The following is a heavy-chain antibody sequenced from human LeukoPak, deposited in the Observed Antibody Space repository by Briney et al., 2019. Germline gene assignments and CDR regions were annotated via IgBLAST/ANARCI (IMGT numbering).Heavy chain of an antibody. CDR1: GGSISSGGYY. Sequence: PSQTLSLTCTVSGGSISSGGYYWSWIRQHPGKGLEWIGYIYYSGSTYYNPSLKSRVTISVDTSKNQFSLKLSSATAADTAVYYCARARSGWYPDAFDIWGQGTMVTVSS. CDR3: ARARSGWYPDAFDI. D-gene: IGHD6-19*01. V-gene: IGHV4-31*03. J-gene: IGHJ3*02. CDR2: IYYSGST.